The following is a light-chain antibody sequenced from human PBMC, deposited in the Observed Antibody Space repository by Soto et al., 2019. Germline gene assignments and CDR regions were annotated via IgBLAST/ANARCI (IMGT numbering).Light chain of an antibody. CDR3: QQYHDWPRT. V-gene: IGKV1-39*01. CDR2: SAS. Sequence: DIQMTQSPSSLSASVGDRVTVTCRAGQSISRYLNWYQQRPGKAPKLLIYSASTLQTGVPSRFSGSGSGTDFTLTISSLQSEDFAIYHCQQYHDWPRTFGQGTKVEIK. J-gene: IGKJ1*01. CDR1: QSISRY.